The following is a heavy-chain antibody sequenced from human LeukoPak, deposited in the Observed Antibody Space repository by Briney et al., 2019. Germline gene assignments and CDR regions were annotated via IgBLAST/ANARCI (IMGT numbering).Heavy chain of an antibody. Sequence: GGSLRLSCGASGFTFSTTWMHWVRQAPGKGLVCVSRINSDGTSTVYADSVKGRFTISRDNAKNTVYLQMGGLGVDDTAVYYCARDNYYSIDYWGQGTLVTVSS. D-gene: IGHD1-26*01. CDR2: INSDGTST. J-gene: IGHJ4*02. CDR3: ARDNYYSIDY. CDR1: GFTFSTTW. V-gene: IGHV3-74*01.